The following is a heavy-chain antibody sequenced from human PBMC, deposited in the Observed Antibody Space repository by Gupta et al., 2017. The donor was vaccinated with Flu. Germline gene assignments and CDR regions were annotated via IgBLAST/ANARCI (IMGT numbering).Heavy chain of an antibody. CDR1: GFTFSYYW. CDR3: AYPLADF. D-gene: IGHD3-16*02. J-gene: IGHJ4*01. Sequence: EVQLVESGGGLVQPGGSLRLSCAASGFTFSYYWMTWVRQAPGKGLEWVANIREDGGETYYVDSVKGRFTISRDNAKNSLFLQMNSLRVEDTAVYYCAYPLADFWGQGTLVTVSS. CDR2: IREDGGET. V-gene: IGHV3-7*01.